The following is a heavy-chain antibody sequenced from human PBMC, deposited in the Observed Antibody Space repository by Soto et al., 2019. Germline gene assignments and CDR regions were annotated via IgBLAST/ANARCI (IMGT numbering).Heavy chain of an antibody. D-gene: IGHD7-27*01. CDR1: NDSISTYY. Sequence: PSETLSLTCTFSNDSISTYYWTLIRQPPGKGLEWIGFIYYSGSTNYNPSLQSRVTISVDTSKNQFSLKMNSVTAADTAVYYCARPGRDWGALHYWGQGTLVTVSS. CDR2: IYYSGST. V-gene: IGHV4-59*08. CDR3: ARPGRDWGALHY. J-gene: IGHJ4*02.